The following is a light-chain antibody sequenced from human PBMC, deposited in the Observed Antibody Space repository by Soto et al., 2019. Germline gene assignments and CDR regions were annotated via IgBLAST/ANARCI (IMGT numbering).Light chain of an antibody. CDR3: SSYADTNNVV. CDR1: GSEVASYEY. V-gene: IGLV2-8*01. J-gene: IGLJ2*01. CDR2: EVT. Sequence: QSALTPPSSASGSPGQSVTISCTGTGSEVASYEYVSWYQQHPGTAPKLIIYEVTKRPSGVPDRFSASKSGTTASLTVSGLQAEDEADYHCSSYADTNNVVFGGGTKLTVL.